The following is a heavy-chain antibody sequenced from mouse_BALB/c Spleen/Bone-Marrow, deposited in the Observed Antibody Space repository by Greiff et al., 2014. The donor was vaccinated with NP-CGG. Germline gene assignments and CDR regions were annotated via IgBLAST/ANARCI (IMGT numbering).Heavy chain of an antibody. CDR3: ARVRNWADY. J-gene: IGHJ2*01. D-gene: IGHD4-1*01. V-gene: IGHV1-80*01. CDR1: GYAFSSYW. Sequence: VQLVESGAELVRPGSSVKISCKASGYAFSSYWMNWVKQRPGQGLEWIGQIYPGDGDTNYNGKFKGKATLTADKFSSTAYMQLSSLTSEDSAVYFCARVRNWADYWGQGTTLTVSS. CDR2: IYPGDGDT.